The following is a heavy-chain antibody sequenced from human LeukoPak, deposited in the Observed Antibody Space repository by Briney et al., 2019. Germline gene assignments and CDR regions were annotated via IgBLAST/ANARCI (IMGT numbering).Heavy chain of an antibody. D-gene: IGHD3-10*01. Sequence: GRSLRLSCAASGFTVSSNYMSWVRQAPGKGLEWVSVIYSGGSTYYADSVKGRFTISRDNSKNTLYLQMNSLRAEDTAVYYCARDRPMVGFMDVWGKGTTVTVSS. CDR1: GFTVSSNY. CDR2: IYSGGST. V-gene: IGHV3-53*01. CDR3: ARDRPMVGFMDV. J-gene: IGHJ6*03.